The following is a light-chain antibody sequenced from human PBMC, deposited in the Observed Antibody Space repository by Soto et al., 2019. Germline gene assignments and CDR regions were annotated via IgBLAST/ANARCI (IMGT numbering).Light chain of an antibody. J-gene: IGLJ2*01. CDR2: KNN. Sequence: QSVLTQPPSASGTPGQRSTISCSGSSSNIGSHYVYWYQQLPGTAPKLLIYKNNQRPSVVPDRFSGSKSGTSASLAISGIRAEDEADYYCAAWDDSLSGVVFGGGTKVTVL. CDR3: AAWDDSLSGVV. CDR1: SSNIGSHY. V-gene: IGLV1-47*01.